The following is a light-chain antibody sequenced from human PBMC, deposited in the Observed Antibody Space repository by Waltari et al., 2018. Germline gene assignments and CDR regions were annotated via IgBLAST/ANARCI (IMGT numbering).Light chain of an antibody. V-gene: IGLV3-19*01. Sequence: SSELTQDPAVSVALGQTVRITCQGDSLRSYYASWYQQKPGQAPVLVIYGKNNRPSGIPDRFSGPSSGNTASLTITGAQAEDEADYYCNSRDSSGNHHVVFGGGTKLTVL. CDR2: GKN. J-gene: IGLJ2*01. CDR1: SLRSYY. CDR3: NSRDSSGNHHVV.